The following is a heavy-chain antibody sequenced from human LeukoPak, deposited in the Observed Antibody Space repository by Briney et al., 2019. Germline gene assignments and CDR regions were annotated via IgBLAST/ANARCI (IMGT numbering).Heavy chain of an antibody. D-gene: IGHD2-15*01. Sequence: SETLSLTCEVSGYSISSGYFWAWIRQSPGKGLEVIAGIFHDGRTYYNPSVQSRVTISVDTFRNRFSLKLKSVTAADAAVYYCARDIGWTKGPFNYWGQGTLVTVSS. V-gene: IGHV4-38-2*01. CDR1: GYSISSGYF. CDR2: IFHDGRT. CDR3: ARDIGWTKGPFNY. J-gene: IGHJ4*02.